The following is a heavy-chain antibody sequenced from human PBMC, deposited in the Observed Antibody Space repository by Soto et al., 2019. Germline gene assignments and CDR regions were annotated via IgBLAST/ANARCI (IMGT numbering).Heavy chain of an antibody. J-gene: IGHJ4*02. CDR2: TGLNGRTT. V-gene: IGHV3-23*01. CDR3: AKVNSTSRSFDY. Sequence: PGGSLRLSCAASGFTFSMSAMTWVRQAPGKGLEWVSTTGLNGRTTYYADSVKGRFTVSRDNSKNTLDLHMSSLRAEDTAVYYCAKVNSTSRSFDYWGQGTLVTVSS. D-gene: IGHD6-6*01. CDR1: GFTFSMSA.